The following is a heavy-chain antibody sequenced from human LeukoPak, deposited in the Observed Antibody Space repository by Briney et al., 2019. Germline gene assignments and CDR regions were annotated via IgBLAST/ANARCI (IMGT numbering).Heavy chain of an antibody. V-gene: IGHV3-23*01. J-gene: IGHJ4*02. CDR3: AKDRLMPRKRVVSGVSHFDY. D-gene: IGHD6-19*01. CDR1: GFTFSSYA. CDR2: ISGSGGST. Sequence: PGGSLRLSCAASGFTFSSYAMSWVRQAPGKGLEWVSAISGSGGSTYYAESVKGRFTISGDNCKNTFYVRMKTLRAEDAAAYCCAKDRLMPRKRVVSGVSHFDYWGQGSLVTDSS.